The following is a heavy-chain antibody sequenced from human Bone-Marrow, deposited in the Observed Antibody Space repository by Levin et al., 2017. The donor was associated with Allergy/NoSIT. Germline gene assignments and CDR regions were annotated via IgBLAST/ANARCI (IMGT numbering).Heavy chain of an antibody. J-gene: IGHJ6*02. CDR3: VRDPYAIVMDGMDV. D-gene: IGHD2-8*01. CDR2: IKFDGSST. V-gene: IGHV3-74*01. CDR1: GFTFRSYW. Sequence: PSGGSLRLSCAASGFTFRSYWMHWVRQAPGKGLVWVSCIKFDGSSTNYADSVKGRFTISRDNAKNTLYLQMNSLRAEDTAVYYCVRDPYAIVMDGMDVWGQGTTVTVSS.